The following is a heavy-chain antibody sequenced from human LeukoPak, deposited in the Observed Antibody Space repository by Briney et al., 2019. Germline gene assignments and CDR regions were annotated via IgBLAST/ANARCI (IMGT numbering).Heavy chain of an antibody. J-gene: IGHJ4*02. CDR3: ASSYAGYSYGYYFDY. CDR1: GFTFSSYA. CDR2: ISGSGGST. Sequence: GGSLRLSCAASGFTFSSYAMSWVRQAPGKGLEWVSAISGSGGSTYYADSVKGRFTISRDNSKNTLYLQMNSLRAEDTAVYYCASSYAGYSYGYYFDYWGQGTLVTVSS. D-gene: IGHD5-18*01. V-gene: IGHV3-23*01.